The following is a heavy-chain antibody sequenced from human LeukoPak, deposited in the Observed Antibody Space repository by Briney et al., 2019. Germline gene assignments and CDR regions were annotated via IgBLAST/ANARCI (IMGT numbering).Heavy chain of an antibody. V-gene: IGHV3-49*04. Sequence: PGGSLRLSCTASGFTFGDYAMSWVRQAPGKGLEWVGFIRSKAYGGTTEYAASVKGRFTISRDYSKSIAYLQMNSLKTEDTAVYYCTRILWFGELYYFDYWGQGTLVTVSS. CDR1: GFTFGDYA. CDR3: TRILWFGELYYFDY. CDR2: IRSKAYGGTT. D-gene: IGHD3-10*01. J-gene: IGHJ4*02.